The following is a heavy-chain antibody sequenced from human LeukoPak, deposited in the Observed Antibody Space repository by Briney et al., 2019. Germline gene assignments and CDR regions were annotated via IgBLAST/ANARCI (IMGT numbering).Heavy chain of an antibody. CDR1: GGSISSSNW. CDR3: AREVGAVTQIWFDS. Sequence: PSGTLSLTCAVSGGSISSSNWWSWVRQPPGKGLQWVSSISWNGGSTDFGDSVKGRFTISRDNAKNSLYLQMRSLRVDDSAVYYCAREVGAVTQIWFDSWGPGTLVTVSS. D-gene: IGHD1-26*01. J-gene: IGHJ5*01. V-gene: IGHV3-20*04. CDR2: ISWNGGST.